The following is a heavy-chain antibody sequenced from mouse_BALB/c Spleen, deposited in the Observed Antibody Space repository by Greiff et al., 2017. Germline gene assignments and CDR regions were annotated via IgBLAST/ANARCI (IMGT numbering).Heavy chain of an antibody. D-gene: IGHD1-1*01. V-gene: IGHV5-6*01. J-gene: IGHJ2*01. CDR2: ISSCGSYT. CDR1: GFTFSSYG. CDR3: ARHGYYDSSPYYFDY. Sequence: EVQGVESGGDLVKPGGSLKLSCAASGFTFSSYGMSWVRQTPDKRLEWVATISSCGSYTYSPDSVKGRFTISRDNAKNTLYLQMSSLKSEDTAMYYCARHGYYDSSPYYFDYWGQGTTLTVSS.